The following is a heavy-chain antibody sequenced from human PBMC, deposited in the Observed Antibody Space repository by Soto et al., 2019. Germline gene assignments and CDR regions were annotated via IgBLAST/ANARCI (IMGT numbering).Heavy chain of an antibody. D-gene: IGHD3-22*01. CDR1: GGSISSGDYY. CDR2: IYYSGST. CDR3: ARDYDSSGSLGMDV. J-gene: IGHJ6*02. V-gene: IGHV4-30-4*01. Sequence: SETLSLTCTVSGGSISSGDYYWSWIRQPPGKGLEWIGYIYYSGSTYYNPSLKSRVTISVDTSKNQFSLKLSSVTAADTAVYYCARDYDSSGSLGMDVWGQGTRVTVSS.